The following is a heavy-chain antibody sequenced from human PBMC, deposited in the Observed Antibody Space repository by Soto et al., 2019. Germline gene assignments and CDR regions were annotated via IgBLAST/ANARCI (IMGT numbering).Heavy chain of an antibody. D-gene: IGHD6-13*01. CDR1: GGTFSSYA. CDR3: AGPDRIAAAATEFITYYYYYGMDV. V-gene: IGHV1-69*01. CDR2: IIPIFGTA. J-gene: IGHJ6*02. Sequence: QVQLVQSGAEVKKPGSSVKFSCKASGGTFSSYAISWVRQAPGQGLEWMGGIIPIFGTANYAQKLQGRVTNAADESTSTAYVELSSLRSADTAVYYCAGPDRIAAAATEFITYYYYYGMDVWGQGTTVTVSS.